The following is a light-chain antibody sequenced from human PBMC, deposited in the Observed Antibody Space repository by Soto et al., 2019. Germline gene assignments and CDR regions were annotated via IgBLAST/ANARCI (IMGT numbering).Light chain of an antibody. J-gene: IGKJ3*01. CDR2: GAS. Sequence: EIVMTQSPATLSVSPGERATLSCRASQSVSSNLAWYQQKPGQAPRLLIYGASTRATGIPARFSGSGSGTEFTLTISSLQSEDFAVYYCQHYNNWPPVFTFGPGNKVDIK. V-gene: IGKV3-15*01. CDR1: QSVSSN. CDR3: QHYNNWPPVFT.